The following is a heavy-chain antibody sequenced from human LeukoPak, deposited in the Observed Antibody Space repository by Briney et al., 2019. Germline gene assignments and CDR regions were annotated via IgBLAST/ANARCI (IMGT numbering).Heavy chain of an antibody. Sequence: PGGSLSLSCVASGFTFSSYAMSWVRQASGKGLEWVSAISGSGGSTYYADSVKGRFTISRDNSKNTLYLQMNSLRAEDTAVYYCAKEEGDGYNPGFDYWGQGTPVTVSS. CDR2: ISGSGGST. J-gene: IGHJ4*02. CDR3: AKEEGDGYNPGFDY. D-gene: IGHD5-24*01. CDR1: GFTFSSYA. V-gene: IGHV3-23*01.